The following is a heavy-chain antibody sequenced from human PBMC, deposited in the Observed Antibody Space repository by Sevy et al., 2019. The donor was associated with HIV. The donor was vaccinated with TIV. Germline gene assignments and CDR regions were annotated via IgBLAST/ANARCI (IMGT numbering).Heavy chain of an antibody. J-gene: IGHJ3*02. CDR3: ARDSYYCGGDKCYDVFDI. CDR2: IKRDESVK. V-gene: IGHV3-7*01. D-gene: IGHD2-21*01. Sequence: GGSLRLSCAASGFTFSDYWMTWVRQAPGKDLEWVANIKRDESVKHYVYSVKGRFSVSRDNAKNSLYLHMNSLRADETALYYCARDSYYCGGDKCYDVFDIWGQGTMVTVSS. CDR1: GFTFSDYW.